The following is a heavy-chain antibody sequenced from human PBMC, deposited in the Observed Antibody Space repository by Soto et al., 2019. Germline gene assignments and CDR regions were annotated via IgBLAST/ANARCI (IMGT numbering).Heavy chain of an antibody. CDR2: INPNNGGT. V-gene: IGHV1-2*02. J-gene: IGHJ5*02. D-gene: IGHD5-18*01. CDR3: ARSGYTYGRGPWWFDT. Sequence: QVQLVQSGAEVKKPGALVRVSCKASGYTFRDFYIQWVRQAPGQGLEWMGWINPNNGGTNYAQQFQGRVTMTRDTSISTAYMEPSRLRSDDTAVYYCARSGYTYGRGPWWFDTWGQGTLVTVSS. CDR1: GYTFRDFY.